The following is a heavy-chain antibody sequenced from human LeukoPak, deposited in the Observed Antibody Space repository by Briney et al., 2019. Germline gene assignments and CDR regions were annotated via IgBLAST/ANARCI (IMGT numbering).Heavy chain of an antibody. Sequence: PGGSLRLSCAASGFTFDDYALHWVRQAPGKGLVWVSRINTDGSATSYPDSVKGRFTISRDDAKNTLFLEMNSLRAEDTAVYYCVRGMAEAAGVDSWGQGTLVTVSS. CDR3: VRGMAEAAGVDS. D-gene: IGHD6-25*01. J-gene: IGHJ4*02. CDR2: INTDGSAT. V-gene: IGHV3-74*01. CDR1: GFTFDDYA.